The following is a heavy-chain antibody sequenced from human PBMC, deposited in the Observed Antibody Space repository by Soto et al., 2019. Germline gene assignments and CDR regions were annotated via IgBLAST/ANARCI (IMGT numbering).Heavy chain of an antibody. CDR1: GYSFTSYW. CDR3: ARLITGTTLISYCYYGMDG. V-gene: IGHV5-10-1*01. Sequence: GESLKISCKGSGYSFTSYWISWVRQMPGKGLEWMGRIDPSDSYTNYSPSFQGHVTISADKSISTAYLQWSSLKASDTAMYYCARLITGTTLISYCYYGMDGCGQGTTVTASS. J-gene: IGHJ6*02. CDR2: IDPSDSYT. D-gene: IGHD1-20*01.